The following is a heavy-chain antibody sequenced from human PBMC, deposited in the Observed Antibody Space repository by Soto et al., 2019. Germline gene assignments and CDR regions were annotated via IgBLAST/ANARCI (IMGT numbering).Heavy chain of an antibody. CDR2: ISHDGTNA. V-gene: IGHV3-30*18. J-gene: IGHJ6*02. CDR1: GFIFRSYG. D-gene: IGHD3-10*01. Sequence: QVQLVESGGGVVQPGKSLRLSCAATGFIFRSYGVHWVRQAPGKGLEWVAVISHDGTNAYYADAVNGRFTISRDNSKDTLNLQMSSLRAEDTAVYYCAKALWVGELDLEHKYYGMDVWGQGTTVTVSS. CDR3: AKALWVGELDLEHKYYGMDV.